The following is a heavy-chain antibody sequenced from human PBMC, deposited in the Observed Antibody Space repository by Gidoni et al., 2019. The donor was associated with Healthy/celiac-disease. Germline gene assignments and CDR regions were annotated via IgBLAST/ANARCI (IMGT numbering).Heavy chain of an antibody. V-gene: IGHV4-39*01. Sequence: LQLQESGPGRVKPSETLSLTCTVTGGASSSSSYYWGWIRQPAGTGLEWIGIIYYSGRTHYNPSLKSRVTISVDTSKNQFSLKLSSVTAADTAVYYCARYVDYGVSGLDYWGQGPLVTVSS. CDR1: GGASSSSSYY. CDR2: IYYSGRT. D-gene: IGHD4-17*01. CDR3: ARYVDYGVSGLDY. J-gene: IGHJ4*02.